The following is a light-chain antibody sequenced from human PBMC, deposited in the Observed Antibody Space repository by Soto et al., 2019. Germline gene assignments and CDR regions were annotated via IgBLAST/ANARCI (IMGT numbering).Light chain of an antibody. V-gene: IGKV1-5*03. Sequence: DIQMTQSPSTLSGSVGDRVTITCRASQTISSWLAWYQQKPGKAPKLLIYKASTLKSGVPSRFSGSGSGTELTLTISSLQPDDVETYDCQHYNSYPEAFGQGTKGDIK. CDR2: KAS. CDR1: QTISSW. CDR3: QHYNSYPEA. J-gene: IGKJ1*01.